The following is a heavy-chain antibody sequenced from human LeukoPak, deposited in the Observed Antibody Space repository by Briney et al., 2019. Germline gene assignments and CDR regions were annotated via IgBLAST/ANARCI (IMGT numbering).Heavy chain of an antibody. D-gene: IGHD6-19*01. V-gene: IGHV4-39*07. CDR3: ARGPTPGVTVADRLGYFDY. CDR1: GGSISSSRYS. J-gene: IGHJ4*02. Sequence: PSETLSLTCTVSGGSISSSRYSWVWIRQPPGKGLEWIGSLFHTGGIYYNPSLQSRVTISVDKSMNQFSLTLRSVTAADTAVYYCARGPTPGVTVADRLGYFDYWGQGTLVIVSS. CDR2: LFHTGGI.